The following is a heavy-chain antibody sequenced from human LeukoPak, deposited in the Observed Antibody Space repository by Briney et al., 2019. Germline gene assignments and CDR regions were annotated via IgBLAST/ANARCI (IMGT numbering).Heavy chain of an antibody. Sequence: SETLSLTCTVSGVSMGAYQWSWVRQSPEKGLEWIGCINTKGETSYNPSLKSRVTTSVDTSKSQFSLRLTSVTAADTAVYYCATSNEAKIAPFDHWGQGAPVTVSS. V-gene: IGHV4-4*09. CDR3: ATSNEAKIAPFDH. CDR1: GVSMGAYQ. D-gene: IGHD2-21*01. J-gene: IGHJ4*02. CDR2: INTKGET.